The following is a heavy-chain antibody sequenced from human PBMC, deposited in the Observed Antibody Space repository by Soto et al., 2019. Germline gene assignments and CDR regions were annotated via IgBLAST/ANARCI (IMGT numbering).Heavy chain of an antibody. D-gene: IGHD3-22*01. CDR2: VHDSGST. V-gene: IGHV4-61*01. J-gene: IGHJ4*02. CDR3: ARLSYYDSSAYYTNYFHY. CDR1: GGSANSGSYS. Sequence: SETLSLTCTVSGGSANSGSYSWNWIRQPPGKGLEWIGCVHDSGSTNYNPSLKSRVTISVDTSKNQFSLNLSSVTAADTALYYCARLSYYDSSAYYTNYFHYWGQGTLVTVSS.